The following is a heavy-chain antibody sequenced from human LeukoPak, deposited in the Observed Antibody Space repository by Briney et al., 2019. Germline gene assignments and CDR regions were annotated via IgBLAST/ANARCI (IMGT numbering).Heavy chain of an antibody. CDR2: IDHSGDT. Sequence: SETLSLTCTVYGGSFSDYYWSWIRQPPGEGLEWIGEIDHSGDTNYNPSLKSRVTISVDTSKNQFSLKLSSVTAADTAVYYCAREQRTYNWFDPWGQGTLVTVSS. D-gene: IGHD6-13*01. CDR3: AREQRTYNWFDP. V-gene: IGHV4-34*01. J-gene: IGHJ5*02. CDR1: GGSFSDYY.